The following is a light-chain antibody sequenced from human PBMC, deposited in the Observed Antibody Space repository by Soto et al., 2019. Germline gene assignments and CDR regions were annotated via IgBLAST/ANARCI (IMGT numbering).Light chain of an antibody. V-gene: IGLV1-44*01. Sequence: QSALTQPPSASGTPGQRVTISCSGGSSNIGTNAVNWYQQLPGTAPKLLIYNNNQRPSGVPDRFSGSKSGTSASLAISGLQSEDEADYYCAAWDDSLNGYVFGTGTKLTVL. CDR1: SSNIGTNA. J-gene: IGLJ1*01. CDR2: NNN. CDR3: AAWDDSLNGYV.